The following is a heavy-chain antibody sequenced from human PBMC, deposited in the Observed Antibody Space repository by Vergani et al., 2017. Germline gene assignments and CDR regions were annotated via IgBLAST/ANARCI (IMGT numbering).Heavy chain of an antibody. D-gene: IGHD1-26*01. CDR1: GYTFTSYY. CDR3: AGGVGATEYYFDY. V-gene: IGHV1-46*03. Sequence: QVQLVQSGAEVKKPGASVKVSCKASGYTFTSYYMHWVRQAPGQGLEWMGIINPSGGSTSYAQKFQGRVTMARDTSTSTVYMELSDLRSEDTAVYYCAGGVGATEYYFDYWGQGTLVTVSS. J-gene: IGHJ4*02. CDR2: INPSGGST.